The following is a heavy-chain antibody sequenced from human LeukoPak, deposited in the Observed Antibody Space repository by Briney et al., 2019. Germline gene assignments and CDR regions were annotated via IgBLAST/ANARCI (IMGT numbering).Heavy chain of an antibody. CDR1: GFIFSNSA. Sequence: GGSLRLSCRASGFIFSNSAVSWVRQAPGKGLQWVSTVSGSGGVTYYTESVKGRFTISRDIGENTLFLQMSSLKAEDTATYYCAKLKSVPYYFHFWGQGTQVSVSS. CDR2: VSGSGGVT. J-gene: IGHJ4*02. CDR3: AKLKSVPYYFHF. V-gene: IGHV3-23*01.